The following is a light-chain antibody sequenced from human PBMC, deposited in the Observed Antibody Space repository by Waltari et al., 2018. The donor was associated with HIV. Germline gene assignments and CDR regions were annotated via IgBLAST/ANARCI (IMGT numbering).Light chain of an antibody. J-gene: IGLJ2*01. CDR1: TRYIGDF. V-gene: IGLV2-14*03. CDR3: SSTADLESVT. Sequence: SALTQPSSVSGSLGQSVTISCTGTTRYIGDFVPCYQQPRGRAPQLLFSGVNRRASGISHRFFASKSGATASLTISRLQADDEGCYYCSSTADLESVTFGGGT. CDR2: GVN.